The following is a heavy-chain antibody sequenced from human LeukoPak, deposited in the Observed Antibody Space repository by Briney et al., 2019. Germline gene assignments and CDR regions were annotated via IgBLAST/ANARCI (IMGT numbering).Heavy chain of an antibody. CDR2: ISSSGSTI. CDR1: GFTFSDYY. V-gene: IGHV3-11*04. CDR3: AKLGATAALFDY. J-gene: IGHJ4*02. Sequence: GGSLRLSCAASGFTFSDYYMSWIRQAPGKGLEWVSYISSSGSTIYYADSVKGRFTISRDNAKNSLYLQMNSLRADDTAVYYCAKLGATAALFDYWGQGALVTVSS. D-gene: IGHD5-12*01.